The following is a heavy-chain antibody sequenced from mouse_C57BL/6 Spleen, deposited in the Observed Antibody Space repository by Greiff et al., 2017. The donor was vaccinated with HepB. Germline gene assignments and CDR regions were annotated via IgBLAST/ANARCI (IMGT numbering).Heavy chain of an antibody. CDR1: GYTFTSYW. Sequence: VQLQQPGAELVMPGASVKLSCKASGYTFTSYWMHWVKQRPGQGLEWIGEIDPSDSYTNYNQKLKGKSTLTVDKSSSTAYMQLSSLTSEDSAVYYCSRRRPSYAMDYWGQGTSVTVSS. J-gene: IGHJ4*01. CDR3: SRRRPSYAMDY. D-gene: IGHD1-2*01. V-gene: IGHV1-69*01. CDR2: IDPSDSYT.